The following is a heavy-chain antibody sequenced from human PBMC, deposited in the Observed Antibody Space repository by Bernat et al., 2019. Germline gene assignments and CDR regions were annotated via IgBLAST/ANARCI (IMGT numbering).Heavy chain of an antibody. D-gene: IGHD3-16*01. Sequence: QVQMVQSGAEVKKPGASVKVSCKASGYTFTDFYIHWVRQAPGHGLEWMGWINPNSGGTDYAERFKGWVTMTRDTSITTAYMELSRLSSDDTAVYYCASGGRSTSGGVNYFDFWGQGTLVTVSS. J-gene: IGHJ4*02. CDR2: INPNSGGT. CDR3: ASGGRSTSGGVNYFDF. CDR1: GYTFTDFY. V-gene: IGHV1-2*04.